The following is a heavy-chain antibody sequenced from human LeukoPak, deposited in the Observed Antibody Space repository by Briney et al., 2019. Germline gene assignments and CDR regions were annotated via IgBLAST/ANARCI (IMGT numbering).Heavy chain of an antibody. Sequence: PGRSLRLSCTASGFIFRDYAMSWFRQAPGQGLEWVGFIRTKAYGGTTDYAASVRGRFTISRDDSKTIAYLQMNSLKPEDTAVYYCSRRWGSSWPFDYWGQGTLVTVSS. CDR3: SRRWGSSWPFDY. CDR1: GFIFRDYA. CDR2: IRTKAYGGTT. D-gene: IGHD6-13*01. J-gene: IGHJ4*02. V-gene: IGHV3-49*03.